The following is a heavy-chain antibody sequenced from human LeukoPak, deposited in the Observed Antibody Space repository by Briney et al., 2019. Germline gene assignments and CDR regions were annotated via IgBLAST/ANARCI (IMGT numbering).Heavy chain of an antibody. D-gene: IGHD1-14*01. CDR3: ARDVRFPPEVLPRYFDS. CDR2: IYHSGSRFETGST. J-gene: IGHJ4*02. CDR1: GSSISIGHY. Sequence: RTSETLSLICSVSGSSISIGHYWGWIRQSPGKGLEWIASIYHSGSRFETGSTHYSPSLKSRGIISVDTSKNQLSLMMTSVTDADTAVYYCARDVRFPPEVLPRYFDSWGQGTLVTVSS. V-gene: IGHV4-38-2*02.